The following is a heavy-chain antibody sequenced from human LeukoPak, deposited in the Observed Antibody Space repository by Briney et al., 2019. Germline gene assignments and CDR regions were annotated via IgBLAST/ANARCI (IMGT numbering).Heavy chain of an antibody. D-gene: IGHD1-26*01. CDR1: GDRFSNYW. CDR3: ASLGVGATSSYDY. J-gene: IGHJ4*02. CDR2: IYPGDSDT. Sequence: GESLKISCKGSGDRFSNYWIGWVRQMPGKGLERMGIIYPGDSDTRYSPSFQGQVTISADKSISTAYLQWSSLKASDTAMYYCASLGVGATSSYDYWGQGTLVTVSS. V-gene: IGHV5-51*01.